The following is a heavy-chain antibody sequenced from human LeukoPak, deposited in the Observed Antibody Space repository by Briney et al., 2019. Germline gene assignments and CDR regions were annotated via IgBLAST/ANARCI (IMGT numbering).Heavy chain of an antibody. Sequence: GGSLRLSCIVSGFTFRSYAMSWVRQAPGKGLEWVSGIGGSGDSANYADSVKGRFIISRDNSKNTLYLQMNSLRAEDTAVYYCARDLGGYDGFDYWGQGTLVTVSS. CDR2: IGGSGDSA. CDR1: GFTFRSYA. V-gene: IGHV3-23*01. J-gene: IGHJ4*02. CDR3: ARDLGGYDGFDY. D-gene: IGHD5-12*01.